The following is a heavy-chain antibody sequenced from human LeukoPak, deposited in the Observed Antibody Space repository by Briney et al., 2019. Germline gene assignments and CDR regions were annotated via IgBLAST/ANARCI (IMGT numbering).Heavy chain of an antibody. CDR2: ISYDGSNK. CDR3: AKGGSDDSSGYYFYY. D-gene: IGHD3-22*01. CDR1: GFTFSSYG. Sequence: PGRSLRLSCAASGFTFSSYGMHWVRQAPGKGLEWVAVISYDGSNKYYADSVKGRFTISRDNSKNTLYLQMNSLRAEDTAVYYCAKGGSDDSSGYYFYYWGQGTLVTVSS. V-gene: IGHV3-30*18. J-gene: IGHJ4*02.